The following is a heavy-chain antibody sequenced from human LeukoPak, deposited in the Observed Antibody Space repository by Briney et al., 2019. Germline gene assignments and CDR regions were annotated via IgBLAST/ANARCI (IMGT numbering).Heavy chain of an antibody. V-gene: IGHV4-38-2*02. J-gene: IGHJ3*02. CDR1: GYSISTAYY. CDR3: ASLTTADAFDI. CDR2: IHHSGSI. D-gene: IGHD3-22*01. Sequence: SETLSLTCTVSGYSISTAYYWGWIRQPPGKGLEWIGTIHHSGSIYYNPSLKSRVTISVDTSKNQFSLKLSSVTAADTAVFYCASLTTADAFDIWGQGTMVTVSS.